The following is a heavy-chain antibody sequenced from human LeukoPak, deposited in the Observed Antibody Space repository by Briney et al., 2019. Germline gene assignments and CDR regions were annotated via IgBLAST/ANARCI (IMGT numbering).Heavy chain of an antibody. CDR2: ISSSGSTI. CDR1: GFTFSSYE. Sequence: GGSLRLSCAASGFTFSSYEMNWVRQAPGKGLEWVSYISSSGSTIYYADSVKGRFTISRDNAKNSLYLQMNSLRAEDTAVYYCARSRWELLHYYYYCYMDVWGKGTTVTISS. J-gene: IGHJ6*03. D-gene: IGHD1-26*01. V-gene: IGHV3-48*03. CDR3: ARSRWELLHYYYYCYMDV.